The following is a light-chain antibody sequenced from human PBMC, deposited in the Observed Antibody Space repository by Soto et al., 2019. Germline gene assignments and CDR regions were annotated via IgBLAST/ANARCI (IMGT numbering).Light chain of an antibody. CDR1: QSISTY. J-gene: IGKJ1*01. V-gene: IGKV1-39*01. CDR2: TAS. Sequence: DIQMTQSPSSLSASVGDRVTLTCRASQSISTYLNWYQQKPGKATDLLIYTASSVESGVPSRFSGSGSGTDFTLTISSLQPEEFATYFCQQSYSRPRTFGQGTKVDIK. CDR3: QQSYSRPRT.